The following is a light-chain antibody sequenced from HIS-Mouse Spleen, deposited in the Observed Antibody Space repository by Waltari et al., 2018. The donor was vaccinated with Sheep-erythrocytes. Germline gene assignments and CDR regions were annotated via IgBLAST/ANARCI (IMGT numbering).Light chain of an antibody. V-gene: IGLV2-23*01. CDR3: CSYAGSSTLV. CDR2: EGS. CDR1: SSDVGSYNL. J-gene: IGLJ2*01. Sequence: QSALTQPASVSGSPGQSITISCTGTSSDVGSYNLVSWYQQHPGKAPKLMIYEGSKRPSGVSNRFSDSKSGNKASLTISGLQAEDEADYYCCSYAGSSTLVFGGGTKLTVL.